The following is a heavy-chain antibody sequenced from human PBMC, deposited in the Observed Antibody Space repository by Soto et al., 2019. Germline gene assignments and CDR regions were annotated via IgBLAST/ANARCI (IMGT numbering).Heavy chain of an antibody. D-gene: IGHD6-6*01. J-gene: IGHJ4*02. V-gene: IGHV4-59*01. Sequence: SETLSLTCTVSGGSISYFCWIWIRQPPGKGLEWIGYIYYSGSKKYNPSIKSRVTISVDKSKNQFSLKMRSMSPADTAVYYCARVGGLAARTSDYWGPGTLVTVSS. CDR1: GGSISYFC. CDR2: IYYSGSK. CDR3: ARVGGLAARTSDY.